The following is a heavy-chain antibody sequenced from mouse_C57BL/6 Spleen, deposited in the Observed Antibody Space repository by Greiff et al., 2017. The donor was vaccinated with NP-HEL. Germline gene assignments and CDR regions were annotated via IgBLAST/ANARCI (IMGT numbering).Heavy chain of an antibody. Sequence: EVQLQQSGPELVKPGASVKISCKASGYTFTDYYMNWVKQSHGKSLEWIGDINPNNGGTSYNQKFKGKATLTVDKSSSTAYMELRSLTSEVSAVYYCARSGAGFDWGQGTLVTVSA. V-gene: IGHV1-26*01. CDR1: GYTFTDYY. CDR2: INPNNGGT. J-gene: IGHJ3*01. CDR3: ARSGAGFD. D-gene: IGHD3-3*01.